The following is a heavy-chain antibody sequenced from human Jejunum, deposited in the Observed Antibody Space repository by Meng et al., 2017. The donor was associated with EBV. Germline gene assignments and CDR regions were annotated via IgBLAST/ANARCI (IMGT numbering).Heavy chain of an antibody. CDR1: GGSVNSGNVY. CDR2: IYYSGST. J-gene: IGHJ4*02. CDR3: AGLRYSGYDRAFDY. V-gene: IGHV4-61*01. Sequence: VRLKEAGPGLVKPSETLSLTCTVSGGSVNSGNVYWSWIRQPPGKGLEWIGYIYYSGSTNYIPSLKSRVTISLDTSKNQFSLKLSSVTAADTAVYYCAGLRYSGYDRAFDYWGQGALVTVSS. D-gene: IGHD5-12*01.